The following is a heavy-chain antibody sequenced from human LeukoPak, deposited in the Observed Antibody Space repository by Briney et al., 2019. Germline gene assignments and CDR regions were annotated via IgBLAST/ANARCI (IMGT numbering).Heavy chain of an antibody. Sequence: PGGSLRLSCAASGFTFSSYWMSWVRQAPGKGLEWVANIKQDGSEKYYVDSVKGRFTISRDNAKNSLYLQMNSLSAEDTAVYYGAREYPLKYLDYWGQGTLVTVSS. D-gene: IGHD2-2*02. CDR1: GFTFSSYW. V-gene: IGHV3-7*01. J-gene: IGHJ4*02. CDR2: IKQDGSEK. CDR3: AREYPLKYLDY.